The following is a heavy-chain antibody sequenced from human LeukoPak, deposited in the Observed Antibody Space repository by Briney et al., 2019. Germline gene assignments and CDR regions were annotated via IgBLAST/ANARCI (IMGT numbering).Heavy chain of an antibody. J-gene: IGHJ4*02. CDR1: GFTFCGSA. Sequence: GGSLRLSCAASGFTFCGSAMHWVRQASGKGLEWVGRIRSKANSYATAYAASVKGRFTISRDDSKNTAYLQMNSLKTEDTAVYYCTRLPYYYDSSGYPFNDYWGQGTLVTVSS. V-gene: IGHV3-73*01. CDR3: TRLPYYYDSSGYPFNDY. CDR2: IRSKANSYAT. D-gene: IGHD3-22*01.